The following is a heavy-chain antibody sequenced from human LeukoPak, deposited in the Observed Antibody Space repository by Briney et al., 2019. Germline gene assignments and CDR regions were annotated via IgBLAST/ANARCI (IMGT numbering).Heavy chain of an antibody. D-gene: IGHD3-3*01. CDR2: IVVGSGNT. V-gene: IGHV1-58*02. CDR1: GFTFTSSA. CDR3: AARGYDFWSGVGPLRFDP. Sequence: SVKVSCKASGFTFTSSAMQWVRQARGQRLEWIGWIVVGSGNTNYAQKFQERVTITRDMSTSTAYMELSSLRSEDTAVYYCAARGYDFWSGVGPLRFDPWGQGTLVTVSS. J-gene: IGHJ5*02.